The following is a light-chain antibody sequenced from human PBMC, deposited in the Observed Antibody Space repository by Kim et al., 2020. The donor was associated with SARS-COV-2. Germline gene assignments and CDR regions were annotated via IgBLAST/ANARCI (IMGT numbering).Light chain of an antibody. J-gene: IGKJ3*01. V-gene: IGKV3-20*01. CDR3: QQYDSSPFT. CDR1: QSVSNNY. Sequence: APGERATISCRASQSVSNNYLAWYQQKPGQAPRLLVYGASSRATGIPDRFSGSGSGTDFTLTISRLEPEDFAVFYCQQYDSSPFTFGPGTKVDIK. CDR2: GAS.